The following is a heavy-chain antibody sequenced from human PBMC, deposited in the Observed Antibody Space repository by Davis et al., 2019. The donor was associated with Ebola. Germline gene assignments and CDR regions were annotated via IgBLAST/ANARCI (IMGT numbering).Heavy chain of an antibody. V-gene: IGHV3-23*01. D-gene: IGHD6-19*01. CDR2: LGLSADT. CDR3: AKDTSNVWFDV. CDR1: GFTFNQYA. J-gene: IGHJ3*01. Sequence: GGSLRLSCAASGFTFNQYAMTWVRQPPGKGLEWVSTLGLSADTYYADSVKGRFTISRDNSKNTLHLQMNSLRVEDTAIYYCAKDTSNVWFDVWGQGTMVTVAS.